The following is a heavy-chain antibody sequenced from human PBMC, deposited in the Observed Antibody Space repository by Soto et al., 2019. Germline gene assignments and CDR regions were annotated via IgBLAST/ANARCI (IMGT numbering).Heavy chain of an antibody. CDR1: GYAFTTYD. Sequence: QVQLIQSGAEVKKPGASVMVSCKASGYAFTTYDINWVRQATGQGPEWMGWMNPNSGHTVYAQKFQGRVTVTRDTSINTAYMELSSLRSEDTAVYYCARGNMWFGGYGMDVWGQGTTVTVSS. D-gene: IGHD3-10*01. CDR2: MNPNSGHT. J-gene: IGHJ6*02. V-gene: IGHV1-8*01. CDR3: ARGNMWFGGYGMDV.